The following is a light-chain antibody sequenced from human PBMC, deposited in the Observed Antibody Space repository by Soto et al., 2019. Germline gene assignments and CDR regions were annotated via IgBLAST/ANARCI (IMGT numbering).Light chain of an antibody. Sequence: EIVMTHSLATLSVSPCGRATLSSSASQSISYTLAWYQQKPGQAPRLLIYGASRRATGFPARFSGSGSGTDFTLTISSLQSEDFAVYYCKQYNNWPPFTFGQGTRLEIK. V-gene: IGKV3-15*01. J-gene: IGKJ5*01. CDR3: KQYNNWPPFT. CDR1: QSISYT. CDR2: GAS.